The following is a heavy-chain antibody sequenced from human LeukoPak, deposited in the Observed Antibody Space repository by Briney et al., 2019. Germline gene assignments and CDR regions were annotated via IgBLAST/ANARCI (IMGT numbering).Heavy chain of an antibody. Sequence: SETLSLTCTVSGGSISSSSYYWGWLRQPPGTGLEWIVSIYYSGSSYYNPSLKSRVTISVNTSKNQFSLKLSSVTAADTAVYYCAREGYGSGPDYWGQGTLVTVAS. CDR2: IYYSGSS. J-gene: IGHJ4*02. CDR1: GGSISSSSYY. D-gene: IGHD3-10*01. CDR3: AREGYGSGPDY. V-gene: IGHV4-39*02.